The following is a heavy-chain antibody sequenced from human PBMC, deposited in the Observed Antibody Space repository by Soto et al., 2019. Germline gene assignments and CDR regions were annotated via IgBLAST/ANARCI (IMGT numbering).Heavy chain of an antibody. V-gene: IGHV2-5*02. CDR3: AYSRRRPSCSGGNCYFWDY. CDR2: IYWDDER. CDR1: GFSLSTGGVG. Sequence: SGPTLVNPTQTLTLTCTFSGFSLSTGGVGVGCIRQPPGKALEWLALIYWDDERRYSPSLKSRLIITKDTSKHQVVLTMTNMDPVDTATYSCAYSRRRPSCSGGNCYFWDYWGQGTLVTVYS. J-gene: IGHJ4*02. D-gene: IGHD2-15*01.